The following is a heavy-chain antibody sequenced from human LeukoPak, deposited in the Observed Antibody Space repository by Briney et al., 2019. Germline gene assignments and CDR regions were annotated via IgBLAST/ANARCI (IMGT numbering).Heavy chain of an antibody. Sequence: GGSLRLSCAASGFTFSSYSMNWVRQAPGKGLEWVSSVSSSSSYIYYADSVKGRFTISRDNAKNSLYLQMNSLRAEDTAVYYCARGYCSGGSCLDYWGQGTLVTVSS. CDR2: VSSSSSYI. J-gene: IGHJ4*02. D-gene: IGHD2-15*01. CDR3: ARGYCSGGSCLDY. CDR1: GFTFSSYS. V-gene: IGHV3-21*01.